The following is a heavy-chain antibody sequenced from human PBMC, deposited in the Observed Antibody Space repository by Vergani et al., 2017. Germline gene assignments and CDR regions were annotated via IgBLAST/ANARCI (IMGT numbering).Heavy chain of an antibody. V-gene: IGHV1-69*01. CDR1: GGTFSSYA. Sequence: VQSQVQLVQSGAEVKVSCKASGGTFSSYAISWVRQAPGQGLEWMGGIIPIFGTANYAQKFQGRVTITADESTSTAYMELSSLRSEDTAVYYCARDATNIAAAGTYFDYWGQGTLVTVSS. J-gene: IGHJ4*02. CDR3: ARDATNIAAAGTYFDY. D-gene: IGHD6-13*01. CDR2: IIPIFGTA.